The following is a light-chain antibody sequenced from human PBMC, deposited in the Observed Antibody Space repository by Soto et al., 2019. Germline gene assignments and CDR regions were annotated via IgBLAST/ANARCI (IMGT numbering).Light chain of an antibody. J-gene: IGKJ4*01. CDR3: QQRYVWLT. CDR1: QSISTY. V-gene: IGKV3-11*01. CDR2: DES. Sequence: IVLTQSPATLSLSPGERATLSCRAGQSISTYLAWYQQKSGQAPRLLIYDESNRATVTPARFSGSGSGTDFTLTISSLETEDYAVYYCQQRYVWLTFGGGTKVEIK.